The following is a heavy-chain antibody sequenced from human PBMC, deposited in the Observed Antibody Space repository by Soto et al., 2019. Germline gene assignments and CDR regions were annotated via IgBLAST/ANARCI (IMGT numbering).Heavy chain of an antibody. V-gene: IGHV1-2*04. J-gene: IGHJ4*02. Sequence: SLTVSCEASGYTLTGYYMHWVRQAPGQGLEWMGWINPNSGGTNYAQKFQGWVTMTRDTSISTAYMELRRLRSDDTAVYYCASIVGATGYWGQGTLVTDSS. CDR1: GYTLTGYY. D-gene: IGHD1-26*01. CDR3: ASIVGATGY. CDR2: INPNSGGT.